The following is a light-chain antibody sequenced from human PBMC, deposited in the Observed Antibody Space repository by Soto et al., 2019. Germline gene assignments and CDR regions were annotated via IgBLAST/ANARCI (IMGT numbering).Light chain of an antibody. J-gene: IGLJ2*01. Sequence: QSALTQPASVSGSPGQSITISCTGTSSDVGSYNLVSWYQQHPGKAPKLMIYEGSKRPSGVSNRFSGSKSGNTASLTISGLQAEDEADYYCCSYAGGSTLVFVGGTQLPLL. V-gene: IGLV2-23*01. CDR1: SSDVGSYNL. CDR3: CSYAGGSTLV. CDR2: EGS.